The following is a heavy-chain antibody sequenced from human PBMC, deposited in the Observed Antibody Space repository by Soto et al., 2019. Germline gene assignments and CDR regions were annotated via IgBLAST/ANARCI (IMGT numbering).Heavy chain of an antibody. Sequence: GGSLRLSCAASGFTFSSYAMSWVRQAPGKGLEWVSAISGSGGSTYYADSVKGRFTISRDNSKNTLYLQMNSLRAEDTAVYYCAKDYDYVWGSYPHPPFDYWGQGTLVTVSS. V-gene: IGHV3-23*01. CDR3: AKDYDYVWGSYPHPPFDY. CDR2: ISGSGGST. D-gene: IGHD3-16*02. CDR1: GFTFSSYA. J-gene: IGHJ4*02.